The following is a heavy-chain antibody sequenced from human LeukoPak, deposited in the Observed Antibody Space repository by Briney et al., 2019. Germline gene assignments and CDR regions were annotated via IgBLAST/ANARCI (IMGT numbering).Heavy chain of an antibody. Sequence: SQTLSLTCSVSGNFISTGSYYWSWIRQPAGKGLEWIGHIYTNGRTDYNPSLKSRVTISVDKSKNQFSLKLSSVTAADTAVYYCARTSLGYCSGGSCYSDYWGQGTLVTVSS. CDR1: GNFISTGSYY. D-gene: IGHD2-15*01. J-gene: IGHJ4*02. CDR3: ARTSLGYCSGGSCYSDY. V-gene: IGHV4-61*09. CDR2: IYTNGRT.